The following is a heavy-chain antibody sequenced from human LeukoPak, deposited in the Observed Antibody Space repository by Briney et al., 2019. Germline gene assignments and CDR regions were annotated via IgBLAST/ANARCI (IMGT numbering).Heavy chain of an antibody. D-gene: IGHD6-19*01. CDR2: IYYNGIT. J-gene: IGHJ4*02. V-gene: IGHV4-39*01. CDR1: GGLITSTIHY. Sequence: SETLSLTCSVSGGLITSTIHYWAWIRQPPGQGLEWIAGIYYNGITYYNASLESRVTMSVDTSRNQFSLRLSSVSAADTSVYYCARQPTVKRGAVASNFDYWGQGTLVTVSS. CDR3: ARQPTVKRGAVASNFDY.